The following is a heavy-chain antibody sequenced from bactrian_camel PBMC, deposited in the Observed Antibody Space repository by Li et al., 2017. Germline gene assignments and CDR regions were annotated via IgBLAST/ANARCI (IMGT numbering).Heavy chain of an antibody. CDR1: GITISEYA. CDR2: IDTDGRSM. D-gene: IGHD5*01. CDR3: AAGGSVGDNSYRWFWAPFWL. Sequence: DVQLVESGGDSVQVGGSLRLSCTVSGITISEYAMAWFRQAPGKEREGVAAIDTDGRSMYANSVKGRFTASKDTAKTTLYLEMNNLRPRDTAIYYCAAGGSVGDNSYRWFWAPFWLLGPGDPGHRL. J-gene: IGHJ6*01. V-gene: IGHV3S31*01.